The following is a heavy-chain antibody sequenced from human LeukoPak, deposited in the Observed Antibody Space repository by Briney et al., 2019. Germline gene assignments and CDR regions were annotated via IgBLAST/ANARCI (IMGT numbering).Heavy chain of an antibody. CDR2: FDPEDGET. CDR3: AAHGGATSYYYYYYMDV. V-gene: IGHV1-24*01. D-gene: IGHD1-26*01. J-gene: IGHJ6*03. Sequence: GASVKVSCKVSGYTLTELSMHWARQAPGKGLEWMGGFDPEDGETIYAQKFQGRVTMTEDTSTDTAYMELSSLRSEDTAVYYCAAHGGATSYYYYYYMDVWGKGTTVTVSS. CDR1: GYTLTELS.